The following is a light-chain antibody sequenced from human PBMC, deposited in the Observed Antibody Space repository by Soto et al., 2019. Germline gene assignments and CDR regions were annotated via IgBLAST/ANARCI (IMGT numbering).Light chain of an antibody. CDR2: GAS. CDR3: QHYNDWPPYT. J-gene: IGKJ2*01. CDR1: QSVRSN. V-gene: IGKV3-15*01. Sequence: EVVMTQSPSTLSVSPGERAMLSCRASQSVRSNLAWYQQKPGQPPRLLIYGASTRATGIPARFSGSASGTEFTLPISSLQSEDFAVYYCQHYNDWPPYTFGQGTKLEIK.